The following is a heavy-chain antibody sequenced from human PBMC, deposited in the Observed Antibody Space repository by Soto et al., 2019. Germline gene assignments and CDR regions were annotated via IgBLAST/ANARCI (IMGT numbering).Heavy chain of an antibody. CDR1: GGSINSYF. Sequence: PSETLSLTCTVSGGSINSYFWSWIRQSPGKGLEWIGHIYYSGSTSYSPSLKSRVSISVDTSKNQFSLEVHSVTAADTAVYYCARAGTNMVQFDYWAREPWSPSPQ. V-gene: IGHV4-59*01. D-gene: IGHD3-10*01. J-gene: IGHJ4*02. CDR2: IYYSGST. CDR3: ARAGTNMVQFDY.